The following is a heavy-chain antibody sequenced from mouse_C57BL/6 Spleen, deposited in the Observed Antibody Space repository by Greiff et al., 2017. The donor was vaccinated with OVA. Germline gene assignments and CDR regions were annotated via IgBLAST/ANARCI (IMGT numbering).Heavy chain of an antibody. V-gene: IGHV1-53*01. CDR2: INPSNGGA. CDR3: ARGGLLRDYAMDY. D-gene: IGHD1-1*01. J-gene: IGHJ4*01. CDR1: GYTFTSYW. Sequence: QVQLQQPGTELVKPGASVKLSCKASGYTFTSYWMHWVKQRPGQGLEWIGNINPSNGGANYNEKFKSKATLTVDKSSSTAYMQLSSLTSEDSAVDYGARGGLLRDYAMDYWGQGTSVTVSS.